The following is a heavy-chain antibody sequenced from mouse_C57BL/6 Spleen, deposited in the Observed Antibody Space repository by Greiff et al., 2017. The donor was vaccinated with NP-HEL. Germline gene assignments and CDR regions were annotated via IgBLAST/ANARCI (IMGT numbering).Heavy chain of an antibody. V-gene: IGHV1-52*01. Sequence: QVQLQQPGAELVRPGSSVKLSCKASGYTFTSYWMHWVKQRPIQGLEWIGNIDPSDSETHYNQKFKDKATLTVDKSSSTAYMQLSSLTSEDSAVYYCARWTTVVAHWYFDVWGTGTTVTVSS. CDR3: ARWTTVVAHWYFDV. CDR2: IDPSDSET. J-gene: IGHJ1*03. D-gene: IGHD1-1*01. CDR1: GYTFTSYW.